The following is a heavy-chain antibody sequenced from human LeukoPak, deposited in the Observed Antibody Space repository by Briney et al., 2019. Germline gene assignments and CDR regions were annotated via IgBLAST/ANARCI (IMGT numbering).Heavy chain of an antibody. Sequence: GASVKVSCKASGYTFTDYYIHWVRQAPGQGLELMAWINPKSGGTNYAKKFQGRGNMTRDTSISTVYMELSRLRSDDTAVYYCARGRDSGSHTYYFDYWGQGTLVTISS. CDR2: INPKSGGT. J-gene: IGHJ4*02. CDR3: ARGRDSGSHTYYFDY. V-gene: IGHV1-2*02. CDR1: GYTFTDYY. D-gene: IGHD1-26*01.